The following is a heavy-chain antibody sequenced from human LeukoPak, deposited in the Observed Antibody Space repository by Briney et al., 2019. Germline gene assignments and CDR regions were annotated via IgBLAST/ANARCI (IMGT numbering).Heavy chain of an antibody. J-gene: IGHJ4*02. V-gene: IGHV4-61*02. CDR2: IYTSGST. D-gene: IGHD6-13*01. Sequence: SETLSLTCTVSGGSISSGSYYWSWIRQPAGKGLEWIGRIYTSGSTNYNPSLKSRVTISVDTSKNQFSLKLSSVTAADTAVYYCARVSDAAGTEYWGQGTLVTVSS. CDR3: ARVSDAAGTEY. CDR1: GGSISSGSYY.